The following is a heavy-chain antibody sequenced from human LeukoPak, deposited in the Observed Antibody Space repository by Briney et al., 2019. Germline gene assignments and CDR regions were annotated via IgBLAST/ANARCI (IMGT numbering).Heavy chain of an antibody. J-gene: IGHJ5*02. D-gene: IGHD3-3*01. V-gene: IGHV4-59*11. CDR1: GGSLSTHH. CDR3: ARHRRYDFWSGYSHNWFDP. CDR2: ISDSGST. Sequence: SETLSLTCVVSGGSLSTHHWSWIRQSPGRGLEWIGYISDSGSTNYNPSLKSRVTISVDTSKNQFSLMLSSVTAADTAVYYCARHRRYDFWSGYSHNWFDPWGQGTLVTVSS.